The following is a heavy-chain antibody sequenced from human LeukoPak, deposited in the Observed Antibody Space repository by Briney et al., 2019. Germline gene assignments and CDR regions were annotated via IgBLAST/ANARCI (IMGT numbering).Heavy chain of an antibody. CDR3: ARDSDFYDSLTFYGMDV. Sequence: GGSLRLSCAASGFSFSNYAMSWVRQAPGKGLEWVSDIRASSGRTYYADSVKGRFTISRDNSKNTLYLQMNSLRADDTALHYCARDSDFYDSLTFYGMDVWGQGTTVIVSS. D-gene: IGHD3-3*01. CDR2: IRASSGRT. V-gene: IGHV3-23*01. J-gene: IGHJ6*02. CDR1: GFSFSNYA.